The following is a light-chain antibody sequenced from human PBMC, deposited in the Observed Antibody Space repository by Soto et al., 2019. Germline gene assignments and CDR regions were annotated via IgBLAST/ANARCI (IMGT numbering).Light chain of an antibody. J-gene: IGLJ2*01. V-gene: IGLV2-11*01. CDR2: DVS. Sequence: QSVLTQPRSVSGSPGQSVTISCTGTSSDVGRYSYVSWYQQHPGKAPKLMIYDVSKRPSGVPDRFSGSKSGNTASLTISGLQAEDEADYYCCSYAGSYTLVFGGGTALTVL. CDR1: SSDVGRYSY. CDR3: CSYAGSYTLV.